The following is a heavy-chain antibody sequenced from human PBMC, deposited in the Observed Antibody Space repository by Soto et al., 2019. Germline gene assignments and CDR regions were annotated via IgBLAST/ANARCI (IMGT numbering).Heavy chain of an antibody. CDR3: AKDRETMRLRDCYDY. D-gene: IGHD4-17*01. Sequence: EVQLLESGGGLVQPGGSLSLSCAASGFTFSSYAMSWVRQGPGKGLEWVSASSGSGGSTYYADSVKGRFTISRDNSKNTLYLQMNSLRAEDTAVDYCAKDRETMRLRDCYDYWGQGTLVTVSS. CDR1: GFTFSSYA. V-gene: IGHV3-23*01. CDR2: SSGSGGST. J-gene: IGHJ4*02.